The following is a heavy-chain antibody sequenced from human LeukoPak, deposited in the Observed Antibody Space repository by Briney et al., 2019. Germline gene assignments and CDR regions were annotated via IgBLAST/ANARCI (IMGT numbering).Heavy chain of an antibody. D-gene: IGHD1-20*01. V-gene: IGHV3-48*01. Sequence: GGSLRLSCAASGFTFSSYSMNWVRQAPGKGLEWVSYISSSSTIYYADSVKGRFTISRDNAKNSLYLQMNSLRAEDTAVYYCARDAYNWDAFDIWGQGTMVTVSS. CDR2: ISSSSTI. CDR1: GFTFSSYS. J-gene: IGHJ3*02. CDR3: ARDAYNWDAFDI.